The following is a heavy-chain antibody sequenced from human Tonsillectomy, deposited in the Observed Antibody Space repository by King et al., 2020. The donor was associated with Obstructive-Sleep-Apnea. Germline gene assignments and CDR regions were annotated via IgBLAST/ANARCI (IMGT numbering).Heavy chain of an antibody. V-gene: IGHV1-2*02. CDR2: INPNIGCT. CDR1: GYSFTGNY. CDR3: ARDAAAEFHRRVNYFDY. Sequence: VQLVESGAEVKKPGASVKVSCKASGYSFTGNYMHWVRPAPGQGLEGMGWINPNIGCTDYSQNFQGMVTMTRDTSISTAYMELSRLCSDDTAVYYCARDAAAEFHRRVNYFDYWGQGTLVTVSS. J-gene: IGHJ4*02. D-gene: IGHD6-13*01.